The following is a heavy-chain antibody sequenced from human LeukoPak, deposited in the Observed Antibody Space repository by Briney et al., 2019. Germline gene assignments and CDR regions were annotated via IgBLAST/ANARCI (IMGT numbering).Heavy chain of an antibody. CDR1: GFTFSGYA. CDR3: ARSKPGWYIVDY. D-gene: IGHD6-19*01. J-gene: IGHJ4*02. V-gene: IGHV3-30*04. Sequence: GGSLRLSCAASGFTFSGYAMHWVRQAPGKGLEWVAVISYDGSNKYYADSVKGRFTISRDNSKNTLYLQMNSLRAEDTAVYYCARSKPGWYIVDYWGQGTLVTVSS. CDR2: ISYDGSNK.